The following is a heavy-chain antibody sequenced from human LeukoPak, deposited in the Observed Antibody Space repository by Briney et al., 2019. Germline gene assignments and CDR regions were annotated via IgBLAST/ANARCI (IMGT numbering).Heavy chain of an antibody. CDR2: IRDDGSIN. J-gene: IGHJ6*04. Sequence: PGGSLRLSCAPSGFTLNNYGMPWVRQAPGKGLEWVAFIRDDGSINYYADSVRGRFTISRDNAKNSLYLQMNSLRDEDRAVYHFADLGITMIGGVWGKGTTGTISS. CDR3: ADLGITMIGGV. CDR1: GFTLNNYG. D-gene: IGHD3-10*02. V-gene: IGHV3-30*02.